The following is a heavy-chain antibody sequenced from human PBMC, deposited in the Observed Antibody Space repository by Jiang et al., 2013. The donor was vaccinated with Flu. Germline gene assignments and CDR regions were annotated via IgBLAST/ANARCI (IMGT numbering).Heavy chain of an antibody. CDR2: INHSGST. Sequence: LLKPSETLSLTCGVYGESFSVFRESFSAYYWSWIRQPPGKGLEWIGEINHSGSTNYNPSLKSRVTISVDASKNQFSLNLSSVTAADTAVYYCARHLEHRSYFYYYYMDVWGKGTTVTVSS. J-gene: IGHJ6*03. CDR1: GESFSVFRESFSAYY. CDR3: ARHLEHRSYFYYYYMDV. D-gene: IGHD1-1*01. V-gene: IGHV4-34*01.